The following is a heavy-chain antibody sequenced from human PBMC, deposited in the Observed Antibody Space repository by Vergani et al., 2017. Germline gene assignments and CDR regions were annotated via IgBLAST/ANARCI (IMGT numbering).Heavy chain of an antibody. J-gene: IGHJ3*02. CDR1: GGSFSGYY. V-gene: IGHV4-34*01. CDR2: INHSGST. Sequence: QVQLQQWGAGLLKPSETLSLTCAVYGGSFSGYYWSWIRQPPGKGLEWIGEINHSGSTNYNPALKSRVTISVDTSKNQFSLKLSSVTAADPAVYYCARGRAFDIWGQGTMVTVSS. CDR3: ARGRAFDI.